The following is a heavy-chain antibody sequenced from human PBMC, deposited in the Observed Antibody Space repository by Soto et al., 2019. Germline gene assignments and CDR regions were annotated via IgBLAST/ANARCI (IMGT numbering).Heavy chain of an antibody. D-gene: IGHD3-22*01. J-gene: IGHJ4*02. CDR3: ARGRYYDSSGYSPFVY. CDR1: GGSFSGYY. V-gene: IGHV4-34*01. CDR2: INHSGST. Sequence: ETLSLTCAVYGGSFSGYYWSWIRQPPGKGLEWIGEINHSGSTNYNPSLKSRVTISVDTSKNQFSLKLSSVTAADTAVYYCARGRYYDSSGYSPFVYWGQGTLVTVSS.